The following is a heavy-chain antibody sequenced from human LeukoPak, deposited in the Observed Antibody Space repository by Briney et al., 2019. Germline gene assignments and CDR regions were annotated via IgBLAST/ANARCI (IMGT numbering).Heavy chain of an antibody. CDR2: IYDSGST. V-gene: IGHV4-59*01. J-gene: IGHJ4*02. Sequence: SETLSLTCAVYGGSFSGYYWSWIRQPPGKGLEWIGYIYDSGSTNYNPSLKSRVTISVDTSKNQFSLKLSSVTAADTAVYYCARGLSGSYQIDYWGQGTLVTVSS. CDR1: GGSFSGYY. CDR3: ARGLSGSYQIDY. D-gene: IGHD1-26*01.